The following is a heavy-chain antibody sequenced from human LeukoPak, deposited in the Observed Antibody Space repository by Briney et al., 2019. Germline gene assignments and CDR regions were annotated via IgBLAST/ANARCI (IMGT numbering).Heavy chain of an antibody. D-gene: IGHD2-15*01. Sequence: SETLSLTCAVYGGSFSGYYWSWIRQPPGKGLEWIGEINHSGSTNYNPSLKSRVTISVDTSKNQFSLKLSSVTAADTAVYYCARGRRHWLLNIWFDPWGQGTLVTVSS. CDR3: ARGRRHWLLNIWFDP. V-gene: IGHV4-34*01. CDR1: GGSFSGYY. CDR2: INHSGST. J-gene: IGHJ5*02.